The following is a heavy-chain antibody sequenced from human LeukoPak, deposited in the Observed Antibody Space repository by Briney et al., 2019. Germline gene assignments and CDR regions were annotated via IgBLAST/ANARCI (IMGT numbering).Heavy chain of an antibody. J-gene: IGHJ6*02. V-gene: IGHV3-7*03. CDR2: MNKDGSEK. Sequence: GGSLRLSCAASGFILSNHWMTWVRQAPGKGPEWVANMNKDGSEKYYVDSVKGRFTISRDTAKNSLYLQMDNLRAEDTALYYCARNNDMDVWGQGTTVIVSS. CDR1: GFILSNHW. CDR3: ARNNDMDV. D-gene: IGHD1/OR15-1a*01.